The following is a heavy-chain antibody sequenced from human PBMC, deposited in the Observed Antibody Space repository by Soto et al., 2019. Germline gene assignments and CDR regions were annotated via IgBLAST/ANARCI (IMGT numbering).Heavy chain of an antibody. CDR2: ISSSSSTI. CDR3: SSDQPAIDY. V-gene: IGHV3-48*02. Sequence: EVQLVESGGGLVQPGGSLRLSCAASGFTFSSYSMNWVRQAPGKGLEWVSYISSSSSTIYYADSVKGRFTISRDNAKNSLYLQMNSWRDEDTAVYYCSSDQPAIDYWGQGNLVTVSS. J-gene: IGHJ4*02. CDR1: GFTFSSYS.